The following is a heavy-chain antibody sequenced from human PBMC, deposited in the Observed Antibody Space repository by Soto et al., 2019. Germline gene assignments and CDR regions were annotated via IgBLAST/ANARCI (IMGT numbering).Heavy chain of an antibody. CDR3: ARGPRGELLPD. D-gene: IGHD1-26*01. CDR1: GGSFSCYY. Sequence: SETLSLTCAVYGGSFSCYYWSWIRQPPGKGLEWIGEINHSGSTNYNPSLKSRVTISVDTSKNQFSLKLSSVTAADTAVYYCARGPRGELLPDWGQGTLVTVSS. J-gene: IGHJ4*02. V-gene: IGHV4-34*01. CDR2: INHSGST.